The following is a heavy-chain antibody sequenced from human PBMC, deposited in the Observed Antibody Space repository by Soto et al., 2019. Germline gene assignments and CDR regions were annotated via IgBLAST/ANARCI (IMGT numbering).Heavy chain of an antibody. V-gene: IGHV3-48*03. CDR2: ISSSGSTI. J-gene: IGHJ4*02. CDR1: GFTFSSYE. D-gene: IGHD3-3*01. Sequence: GGSLRLSFAASGFTFSSYEMNWVRQAPGKGLEWVSYISSSGSTIYYADSVKGRFTISRDNAKNSLYLQMNSLRAEDTAVYYCATADFWSGYPYGAFDYWGQGTLVTVSS. CDR3: ATADFWSGYPYGAFDY.